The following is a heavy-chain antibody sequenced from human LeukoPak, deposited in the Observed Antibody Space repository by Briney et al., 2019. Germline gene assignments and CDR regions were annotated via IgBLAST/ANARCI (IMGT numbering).Heavy chain of an antibody. CDR3: AEGYYYGSGSSFDY. CDR2: IIPIFGTA. D-gene: IGHD3-10*01. J-gene: IGHJ4*02. Sequence: SVKVSCKASGGTFSSYAISWVRQAPGQGLEWMGGIIPIFGTANYAQKFQGRVTITADKSTSTAYMELSSLRSEDTAVCYCAEGYYYGSGSSFDYWGQGTLVTVSS. CDR1: GGTFSSYA. V-gene: IGHV1-69*06.